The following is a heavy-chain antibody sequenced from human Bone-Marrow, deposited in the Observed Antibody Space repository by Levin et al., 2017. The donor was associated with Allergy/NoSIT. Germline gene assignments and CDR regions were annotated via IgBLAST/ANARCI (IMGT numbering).Heavy chain of an antibody. V-gene: IGHV3-23*01. CDR1: EFTFSDYA. D-gene: IGHD3/OR15-3a*01. Sequence: SGGSLRLSCVASEFTFSDYAMSWVRQAPGKGLEWVSGISGSGGSTNYADSVKGRFTISRDNSKNTVYLQMSSLRAEDTALYYCAKMPLRSWTPPNPDVLLDCWGQGTLVSVS. CDR3: AKMPLRSWTPPNPDVLLDC. J-gene: IGHJ4*02. CDR2: ISGSGGST.